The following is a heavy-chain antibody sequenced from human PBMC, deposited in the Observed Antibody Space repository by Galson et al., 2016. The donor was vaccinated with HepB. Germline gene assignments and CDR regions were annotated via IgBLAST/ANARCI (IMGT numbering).Heavy chain of an antibody. Sequence: SETSYVDSVKGRFTISRDNAKSSLYLQMNSLRADDTAVYYCAREGSRWIHTPFDYWGQGSLVTVSS. J-gene: IGHJ4*02. CDR3: AREGSRWIHTPFDY. CDR2: SET. V-gene: IGHV3-7*03. D-gene: IGHD5-18*01.